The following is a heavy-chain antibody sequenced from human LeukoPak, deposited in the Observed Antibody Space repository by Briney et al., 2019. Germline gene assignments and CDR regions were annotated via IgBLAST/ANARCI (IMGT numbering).Heavy chain of an antibody. CDR1: GGSFSGDY. J-gene: IGHJ4*02. V-gene: IGHV4-34*01. CDR2: INHTGST. Sequence: PSETLSLTCAVYGGSFSGDYWSWIRQPPGKGLEWIGEINHTGSTTYNPSLKSRVTISVDTSKNKFSLKGSSVTAAATAGYYFARIPIHLGPREDYWGQGTLVTVSS. CDR3: ARIPIHLGPREDY. D-gene: IGHD5-18*01.